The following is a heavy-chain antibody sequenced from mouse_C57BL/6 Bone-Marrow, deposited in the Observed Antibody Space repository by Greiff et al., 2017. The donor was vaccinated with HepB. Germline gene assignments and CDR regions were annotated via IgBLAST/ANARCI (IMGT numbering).Heavy chain of an antibody. CDR2: IWSGGST. D-gene: IGHD2-4*01. CDR1: GFSFTSYG. J-gene: IGHJ1*03. V-gene: IGHV2-2*01. CDR3: ASYYDYDVWYFDV. Sequence: VKLVESGPGLVQPSQSLSITCTVSGFSFTSYGVHWVRQSPGKGLEWLGVIWSGGSTDYNAAFISRLSISKDNSKSQVFFKMNSLQADDTAIYYCASYYDYDVWYFDVWGTGTTVTVSS.